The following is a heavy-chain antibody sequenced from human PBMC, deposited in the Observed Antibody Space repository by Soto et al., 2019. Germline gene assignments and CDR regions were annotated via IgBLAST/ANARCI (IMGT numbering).Heavy chain of an antibody. CDR3: ARDSSGSPDDY. CDR2: IRNKANSYSA. J-gene: IGHJ4*02. V-gene: IGHV3-72*01. Sequence: GGSLRLSCAASGFTFSDYYMDWVRQAPGKGLEWIGRIRNKANSYSAEYAASVKGRFTISRDDSKNSLYLQMNSLKTEDTAVYYCARDSSGSPDDYWGQGTLVTVSS. CDR1: GFTFSDYY. D-gene: IGHD2-15*01.